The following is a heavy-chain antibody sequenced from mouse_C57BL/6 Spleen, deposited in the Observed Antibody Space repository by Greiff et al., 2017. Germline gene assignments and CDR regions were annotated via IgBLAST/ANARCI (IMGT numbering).Heavy chain of an antibody. D-gene: IGHD1-1*01. CDR2: INPNNGGT. CDR1: GYTFTDYN. J-gene: IGHJ2*01. Sequence: EVQLVESGPELVKPGASVKMSCKASGYTFTDYNMHWVKQSHGKSLEWIGYINPNNGGTSYNQKFKGKATLTVNKSSSTAYMELRSLTSEDSAVYYCARGLTTYYFDYWGQGTTLTVSS. V-gene: IGHV1-22*01. CDR3: ARGLTTYYFDY.